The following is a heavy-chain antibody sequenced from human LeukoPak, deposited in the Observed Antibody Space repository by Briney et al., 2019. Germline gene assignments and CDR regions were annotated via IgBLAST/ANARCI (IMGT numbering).Heavy chain of an antibody. D-gene: IGHD2-21*01. V-gene: IGHV3-53*01. Sequence: GGSLRLSCSASGFIVSSNYMSWVRQAPGKGLECVSVIYSGGTTYYADSVKGRFTISRDSSKNTLYLQMNSLRAEDTAVYYCARDSQDRSISFDYWGQGTLVTVSS. CDR2: IYSGGTT. CDR1: GFIVSSNY. J-gene: IGHJ4*02. CDR3: ARDSQDRSISFDY.